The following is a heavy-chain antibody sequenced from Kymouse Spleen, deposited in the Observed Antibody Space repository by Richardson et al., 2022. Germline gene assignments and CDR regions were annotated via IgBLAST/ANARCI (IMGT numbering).Heavy chain of an antibody. D-gene: IGHD3-10*01. Sequence: QVQLQQWGAGLLKPSETLSLTCAVYGGSFSGYYWSWIRQPPGKGLEWIGEINHSGSTNYNPSLKSRVTISVDTSKNQFSLKLSSVTAADTAVYYCARGRGLWFGEPQYFQHWGQGTLVTVSS. CDR2: INHSGST. J-gene: IGHJ1*01. CDR1: GGSFSGYY. CDR3: ARGRGLWFGEPQYFQH. V-gene: IGHV4-34*01.